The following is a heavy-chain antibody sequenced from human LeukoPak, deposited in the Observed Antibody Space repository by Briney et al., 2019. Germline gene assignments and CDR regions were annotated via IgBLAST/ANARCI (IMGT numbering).Heavy chain of an antibody. V-gene: IGHV4-59*12. J-gene: IGHJ4*02. D-gene: IGHD3-9*01. Sequence: SETLSLTCTVSGGSISSYYWNWIRQPPGEGPEWIGSIYHSGTYYNPSLKGRVTISRDTSKNQFSLKLSSVTAADTAVYYCARDLRYFSLWGQGTLVTVSS. CDR3: ARDLRYFSL. CDR1: GGSISSYY. CDR2: IYHSGT.